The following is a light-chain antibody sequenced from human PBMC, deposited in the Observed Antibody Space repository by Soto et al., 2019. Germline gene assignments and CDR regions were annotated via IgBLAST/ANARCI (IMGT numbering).Light chain of an antibody. CDR2: EVS. CDR3: SSYTSSNTYV. V-gene: IGLV2-14*01. CDR1: SSDVGGYNY. J-gene: IGLJ1*01. Sequence: SVLTQPASVSGSPGQSITISCTGTSSDVGGYNYVSWSQQHPGKAPQLIIYEVSNRPSGVSNRFSGSQSGNTASLTISGLQAEDEADYYCSSYTSSNTYVFGTGTKVTV.